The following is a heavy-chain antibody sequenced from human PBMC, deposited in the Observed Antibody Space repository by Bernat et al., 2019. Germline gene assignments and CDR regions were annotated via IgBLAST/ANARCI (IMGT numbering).Heavy chain of an antibody. Sequence: QLQLQESGPGLVKPSETLSLTCTVSGGSISSSSYYWTWIRQPPGKGLEWIGMIYYSGSAYYNPSLKSRVTISVDTSKNEFSLKLSSVTATDTAVYYCARHLDRSSKLDDWGQGTLVTVSS. CDR1: GGSISSSSYY. CDR2: IYYSGSA. V-gene: IGHV4-39*01. D-gene: IGHD6-6*01. CDR3: ARHLDRSSKLDD. J-gene: IGHJ4*02.